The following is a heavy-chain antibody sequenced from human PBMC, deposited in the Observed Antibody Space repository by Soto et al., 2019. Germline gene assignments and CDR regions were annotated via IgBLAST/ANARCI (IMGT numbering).Heavy chain of an antibody. CDR2: INHSGST. CDR1: GGSFSGYY. D-gene: IGHD2-15*01. V-gene: IGHV4-34*01. J-gene: IGHJ5*02. CDR3: ARGEVVAAINWFDP. Sequence: QVQLQQWGAGLLKPSETLSLTCAVYGGSFSGYYWSWIRQPPGKGLEWIGEINHSGSTNYNPSLKSRVTISVDTSTNQFSLKLSSVPAADTAVYYCARGEVVAAINWFDPWGQGTLVTVSS.